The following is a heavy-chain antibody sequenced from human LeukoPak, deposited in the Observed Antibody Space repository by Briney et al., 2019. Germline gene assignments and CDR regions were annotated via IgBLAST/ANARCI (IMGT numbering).Heavy chain of an antibody. D-gene: IGHD1-1*01. J-gene: IGHJ4*02. CDR3: VKHYQERLAFFDY. CDR1: GIIFSNYA. V-gene: IGHV3-23*01. Sequence: GGSLRLSCAASGIIFSNYAMDWVRQAPGKGLEWVSAVSSSGDTTSYADSVKGRFIISRDNSKNTLYLQMNSLRAEDTAVYYCVKHYQERLAFFDYWGQGTLVTVSS. CDR2: VSSSGDTT.